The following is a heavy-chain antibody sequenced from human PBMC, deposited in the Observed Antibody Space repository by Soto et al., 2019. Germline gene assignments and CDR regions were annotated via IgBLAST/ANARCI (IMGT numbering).Heavy chain of an antibody. V-gene: IGHV4-31*03. Sequence: QVQLQESGPGLVKPSQTLSLTCTISGGSISSGAYYWTWIRQHPGKGLEWIGYIYYSGSTYYNPSLKSRVTMSVDTSKNHFSLKLSSLTAADTDVYYCARGGDYYESEWNYWGQGTLVTVSS. CDR2: IYYSGST. CDR1: GGSISSGAYY. CDR3: ARGGDYYESEWNY. J-gene: IGHJ4*02. D-gene: IGHD3-22*01.